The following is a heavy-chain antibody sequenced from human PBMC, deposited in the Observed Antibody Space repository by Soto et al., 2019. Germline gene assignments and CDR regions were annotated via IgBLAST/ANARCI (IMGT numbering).Heavy chain of an antibody. V-gene: IGHV1-3*01. CDR1: GYTFSTYG. CDR2: LNGGTGQT. D-gene: IGHD3-10*01. J-gene: IGHJ6*02. CDR3: ARGKGMEENYFYYGMDI. Sequence: QVRVVQSGAEVEKPGASVKVSCKASGYTFSTYGMQWVCQAPGQSLEWMGWLNGGTGQTRYSQRFQDRVIITGDTSASTGYMELRSLRSEDTAVYYCARGKGMEENYFYYGMDIWGQGTTVTVSS.